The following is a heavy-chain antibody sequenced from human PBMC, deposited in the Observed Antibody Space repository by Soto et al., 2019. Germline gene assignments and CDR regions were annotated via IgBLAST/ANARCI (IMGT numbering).Heavy chain of an antibody. CDR2: ISAYNGNT. Sequence: ASVKVSCKASGYTFTSYGISWVRQAPGQGLEWMGWISAYNGNTNYAQKLQGRVTMTTDTSTSTAYMELRSLRSDDKAVYYCARRGYCSSTSCGMDVWGQGTTVTVSS. CDR3: ARRGYCSSTSCGMDV. J-gene: IGHJ6*02. CDR1: GYTFTSYG. D-gene: IGHD2-2*01. V-gene: IGHV1-18*04.